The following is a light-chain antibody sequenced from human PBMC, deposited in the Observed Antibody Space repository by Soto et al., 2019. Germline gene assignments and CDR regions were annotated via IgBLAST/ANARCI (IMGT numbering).Light chain of an antibody. V-gene: IGLV2-14*01. CDR2: EVR. Sequence: QSALTQPASVSGSPGQSITISCTGTTSDVGGYDYVSWYQQHPGKGPKLLIYEVRNRPSGVSNRFSGSRSGNTASLTISGLQAEDESDYYCSSYTSSSTWVFGGGTKLTVL. CDR3: SSYTSSSTWV. J-gene: IGLJ3*02. CDR1: TSDVGGYDY.